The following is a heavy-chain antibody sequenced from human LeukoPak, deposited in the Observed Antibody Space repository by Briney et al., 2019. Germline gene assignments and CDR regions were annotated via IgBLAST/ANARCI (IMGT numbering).Heavy chain of an antibody. V-gene: IGHV1-24*01. Sequence: ASVKVSCKVSGYTLTELSMHWVRQAPGKGLEWMGGFDPEDGETIYAQKFQGRVTMTEDTSTDTAYMELSSLRSEDTAVYYCARGLRRGDAFDIWGQGTMVTVSS. CDR2: FDPEDGET. CDR1: GYTLTELS. CDR3: ARGLRRGDAFDI. D-gene: IGHD3-10*01. J-gene: IGHJ3*02.